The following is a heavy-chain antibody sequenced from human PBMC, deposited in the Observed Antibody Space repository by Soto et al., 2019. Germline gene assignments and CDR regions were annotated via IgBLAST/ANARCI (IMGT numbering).Heavy chain of an antibody. CDR1: GGSVSCYY. V-gene: IGHV4-34*01. D-gene: IGHD3-16*02. J-gene: IGHJ5*02. Sequence: SETLSLTCAVYGGSVSCYYWSWIRQAPGRGLEWIGEINHSGSTNYNPSLRSRVTISVDTSKNQFSLKLSSVTAADTAVYYCARGTIMITFGGVIVIHNWFDPWGQGTLVTVSS. CDR2: INHSGST. CDR3: ARGTIMITFGGVIVIHNWFDP.